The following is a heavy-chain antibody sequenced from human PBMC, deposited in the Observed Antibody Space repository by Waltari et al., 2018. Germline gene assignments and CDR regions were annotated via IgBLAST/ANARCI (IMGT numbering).Heavy chain of an antibody. J-gene: IGHJ4*02. V-gene: IGHV3-23*01. CDR2: ISGSGDRT. CDR1: GFTFSRSA. Sequence: EVQLLESGGGLVQPGGSLRLSCAASGFTFSRSAMSWVRQAPGKGLEWVSGISGSGDRTDDADSVKGRFTISRDNSKNTPSLQMNSLRVEDTAIYYCAKGANPQHPYHFENWGQGTLVTVSS. CDR3: AKGANPQHPYHFEN.